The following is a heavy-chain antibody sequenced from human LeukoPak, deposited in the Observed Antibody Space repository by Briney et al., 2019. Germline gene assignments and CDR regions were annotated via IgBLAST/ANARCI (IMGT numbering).Heavy chain of an antibody. V-gene: IGHV3-23*01. CDR1: GFTFSSYG. CDR3: ARVWYSGRYPVDY. D-gene: IGHD1-26*01. Sequence: GSLRLSCAASGFTFSSYGVSWVRQAPGKGLEWVSGISGSGHRKYYADSVKGRFIISRDNSKSTLYLQMNSLRAEDTAVYYCARVWYSGRYPVDYWGQGTLVTVS. CDR2: ISGSGHRK. J-gene: IGHJ4*02.